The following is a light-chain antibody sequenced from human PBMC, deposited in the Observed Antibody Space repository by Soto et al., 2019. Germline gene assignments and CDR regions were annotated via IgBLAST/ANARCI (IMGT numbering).Light chain of an antibody. CDR1: SSDIGGYNY. Sequence: QSALTQPASVSGSPGQSTTISCTGTSSDIGGYNYVSWYQQLPGEAPKLIIYDVSDRPSGVSTRFSGSKSGNTASPTISGLQADDEGYYYCSSFTSRHTYVFGTGTKLTVL. J-gene: IGLJ1*01. CDR3: SSFTSRHTYV. CDR2: DVS. V-gene: IGLV2-14*01.